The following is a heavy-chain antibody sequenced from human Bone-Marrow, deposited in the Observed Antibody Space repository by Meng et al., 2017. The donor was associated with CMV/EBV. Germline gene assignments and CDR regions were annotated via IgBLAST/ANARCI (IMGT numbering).Heavy chain of an antibody. CDR3: ARDKGFELLGY. V-gene: IGHV4-34*01. D-gene: IGHD3-10*01. CDR1: GGSFSGYY. CDR2: INHSGST. Sequence: SQTLSLTCAVYGGSFSGYYWSWIRQPPGKGLEWIGEINHSGSTNYNPSLKSRVTISVDTSRNQFSLELRSVTAADTAVFFCARDKGFELLGYWGQGTLVTVSS. J-gene: IGHJ4*02.